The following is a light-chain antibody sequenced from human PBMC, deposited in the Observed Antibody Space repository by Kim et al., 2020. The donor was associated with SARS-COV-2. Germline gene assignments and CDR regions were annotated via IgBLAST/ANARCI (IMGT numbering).Light chain of an antibody. V-gene: IGKV3-15*01. J-gene: IGKJ4*01. CDR1: QSLSSN. CDR3: QQYDNWPLT. Sequence: VYPGERATLSCRASQSLSSNLAWYQQKPGQAPRLLIYGASTRATGIPARFSASESGTEFTLTISSLQSEDFAVYYCQQYDNWPLTFGGGTKVDIK. CDR2: GAS.